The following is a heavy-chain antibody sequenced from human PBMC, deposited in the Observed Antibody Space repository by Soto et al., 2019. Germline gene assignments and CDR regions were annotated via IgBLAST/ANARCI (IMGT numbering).Heavy chain of an antibody. CDR3: ARKRFGKGDYYGMDV. CDR2: INPSGGST. Sequence: ASVKVSCKASGYTFTSYAMHWVRQAPGQGLEWMGIINPSGGSTSYAQKFQGRVTMTRDTSTSTVYMELSSLRSEDTAVYYCARKRFGKGDYYGMDVWGQGTTVTVSS. V-gene: IGHV1-46*01. CDR1: GYTFTSYA. D-gene: IGHD3-10*01. J-gene: IGHJ6*02.